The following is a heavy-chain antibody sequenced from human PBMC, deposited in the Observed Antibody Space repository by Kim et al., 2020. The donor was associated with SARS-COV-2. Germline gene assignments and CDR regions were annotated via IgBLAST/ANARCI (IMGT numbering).Heavy chain of an antibody. J-gene: IGHJ5*02. CDR2: INPSGGST. CDR1: GYTFTSYY. CDR3: ARDPSPPHHCDILTGYYTAWFDP. D-gene: IGHD3-9*01. Sequence: ASVKVFCKASGYTFTSYYMHWVRQAPGQGLEWMGIINPSGGSTSYAQKFQGRVTMTRDTSTSTVYMELSSLRSEDTAVYYCARDPSPPHHCDILTGYYTAWFDPWGQGTLVTVSS. V-gene: IGHV1-46*01.